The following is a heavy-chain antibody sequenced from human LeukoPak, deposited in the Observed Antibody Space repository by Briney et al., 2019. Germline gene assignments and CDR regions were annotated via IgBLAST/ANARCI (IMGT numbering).Heavy chain of an antibody. CDR3: AREYSGDDGPLDY. CDR2: ISGSAGST. V-gene: IGHV3-23*01. J-gene: IGHJ4*02. CDR1: GFTFSNYA. D-gene: IGHD5-24*01. Sequence: PGGSLRLSCAASGFTFSNYAMSWVRQAPGKGLEWVSGISGSAGSTYYADSVKGRFTISRDNAKNSLYLQMNSLRAEDTAVYYCAREYSGDDGPLDYWGQGTLVTVSS.